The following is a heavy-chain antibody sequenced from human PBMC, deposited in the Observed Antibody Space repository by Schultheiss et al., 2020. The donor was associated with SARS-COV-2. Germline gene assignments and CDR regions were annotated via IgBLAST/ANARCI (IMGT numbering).Heavy chain of an antibody. J-gene: IGHJ6*02. CDR2: INPNSGGT. Sequence: GESLKISCKASGYTFTSYDINWVRQATGQGLEWMGWINPNSGGTNYAQKFQGWVTMTRDTSISTAYMELSRLRSDDTAVYYCARDLRVAAASQTYYYYGMDVWGQGTTVTVSS. CDR1: GYTFTSYD. CDR3: ARDLRVAAASQTYYYYGMDV. V-gene: IGHV1-2*04. D-gene: IGHD6-13*01.